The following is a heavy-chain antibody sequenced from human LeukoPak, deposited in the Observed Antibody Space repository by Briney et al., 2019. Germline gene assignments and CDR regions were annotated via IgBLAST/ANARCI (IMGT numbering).Heavy chain of an antibody. D-gene: IGHD6-19*01. CDR2: MNPKSGYT. J-gene: IGHJ3*01. CDR1: RYTFTSYD. Sequence: ASVKVSCKASRYTFTSYDINWVRQATGQGLEWMGWMNPKSGYTGYAQKFQGRLSMTRNTSISTAYMELSRLRSEDTAVYYCARGLPGIAVAGLWGQGTRVTVSS. CDR3: ARGLPGIAVAGL. V-gene: IGHV1-8*01.